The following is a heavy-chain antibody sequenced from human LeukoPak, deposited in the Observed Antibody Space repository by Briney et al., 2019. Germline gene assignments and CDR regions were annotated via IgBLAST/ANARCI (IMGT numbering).Heavy chain of an antibody. CDR3: ARNINGYSGYEPARGY. CDR2: INLNSGGT. V-gene: IGHV1-2*02. J-gene: IGHJ4*02. D-gene: IGHD5-12*01. Sequence: GASVKVSCKASGYTFTGYYMHWVRQAPGQGLEWMGWINLNSGGTNYPQKFQDRVTMTRDTSISTAYMELSRLRSNDTAVYYCARNINGYSGYEPARGYWGQGTLVTVSS. CDR1: GYTFTGYY.